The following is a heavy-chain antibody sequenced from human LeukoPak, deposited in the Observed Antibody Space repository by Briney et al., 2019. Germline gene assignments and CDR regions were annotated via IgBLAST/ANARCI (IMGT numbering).Heavy chain of an antibody. CDR2: ISHSGSP. D-gene: IGHD2/OR15-2a*01. V-gene: IGHV4-38-2*02. Sequence: SETLSLTCTGSHYSISTDYYWGWIRQTPGKGLEWLASISHSGSPYYNPSLKSRVTISRDVSKNLFSLTLSSVPAADAAVYYCAREGRENIAIGVHWGQGALVTVSS. CDR3: AREGRENIAIGVH. J-gene: IGHJ4*02. CDR1: HYSISTDYY.